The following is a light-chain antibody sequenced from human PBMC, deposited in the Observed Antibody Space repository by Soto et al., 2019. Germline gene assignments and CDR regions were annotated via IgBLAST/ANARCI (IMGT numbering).Light chain of an antibody. V-gene: IGKV1-13*02. CDR1: QGISHA. Sequence: ASQLTQSPSSLSASVGDSVTITSRASQGISHALAWYQQKPGKAPKLLIYDASSFESGVPSRFSGSGSGTDFTLHSSSLQPEDFSTYYCHQDNSYPLTVGGGNKVEL. J-gene: IGKJ4*01. CDR3: HQDNSYPLT. CDR2: DAS.